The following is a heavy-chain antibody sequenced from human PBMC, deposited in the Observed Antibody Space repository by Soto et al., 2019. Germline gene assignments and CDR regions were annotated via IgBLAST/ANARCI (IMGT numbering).Heavy chain of an antibody. V-gene: IGHV3-9*01. Sequence: EVQLVESGGGLVQPGRSLRLSCAASGFTFNDYAMHWVRQTPGKGLEWVSGISWSSGNIGYADSVKGRFTISRDNAKNSLYLQMNSLRAEDTALYYCAKDHTYDSGAFNIWGQGTMVTVSS. CDR1: GFTFNDYA. D-gene: IGHD3-22*01. CDR2: ISWSSGNI. J-gene: IGHJ3*02. CDR3: AKDHTYDSGAFNI.